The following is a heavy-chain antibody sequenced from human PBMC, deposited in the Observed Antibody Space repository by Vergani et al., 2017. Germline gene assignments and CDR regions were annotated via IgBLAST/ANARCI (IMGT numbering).Heavy chain of an antibody. D-gene: IGHD6-13*01. V-gene: IGHV3-23*01. Sequence: EVQLLESGGGLVQPGGSLRLSCAASGFTFSSYAMSWVRQAPGKGLEWVSAISGSGGSTYYADSVKGRFTISRDNSKNTLYLQMNSLRAEDTAVYYCAKDRTIAAAGSNYFDDWGQGTLVTVSS. J-gene: IGHJ4*02. CDR1: GFTFSSYA. CDR3: AKDRTIAAAGSNYFDD. CDR2: ISGSGGST.